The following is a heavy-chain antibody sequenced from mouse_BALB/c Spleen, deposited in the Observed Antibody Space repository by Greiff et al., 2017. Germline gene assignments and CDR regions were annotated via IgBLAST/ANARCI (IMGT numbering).Heavy chain of an antibody. CDR1: GFNIKDTY. D-gene: IGHD2-10*02. CDR3: ASRYGNYGTAMDY. J-gene: IGHJ4*01. CDR2: IDPANGNT. Sequence: EVQLQQSGAELVKPGASVKLSCTASGFNIKDTYMHWVKQRPEQGLEWIGRIDPANGNTKYDPKFQGKATITADTSSNTAYLQLSSLTSEDTAVYYCASRYGNYGTAMDYWGQGTSVTVSS. V-gene: IGHV14-3*02.